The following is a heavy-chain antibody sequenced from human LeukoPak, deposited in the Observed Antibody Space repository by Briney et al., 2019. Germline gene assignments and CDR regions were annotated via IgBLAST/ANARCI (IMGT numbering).Heavy chain of an antibody. CDR2: IYPGDSGT. Sequence: GESLKISCKGSGYSFTSYWIGWVRQMPGKGLEWMGIIYPGDSGTRYSPSFQGHVTISADKSISTAYLQWSSLKASGSAMYYCAREVGARGNYFDYWGQGPLVTVSS. CDR3: AREVGARGNYFDY. CDR1: GYSFTSYW. J-gene: IGHJ4*02. V-gene: IGHV5-51*01. D-gene: IGHD1-26*01.